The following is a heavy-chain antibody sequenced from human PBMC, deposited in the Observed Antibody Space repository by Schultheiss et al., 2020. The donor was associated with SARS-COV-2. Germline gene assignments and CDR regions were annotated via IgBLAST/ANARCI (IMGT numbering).Heavy chain of an antibody. D-gene: IGHD4-11*01. Sequence: GGSLRLSCAASGFTFSGSAMHWVRQASGKGLEWVGRIKTKTNSYSTAYAASVKGRFTISRDDSKNTAYLQMNSLRAEDTAVYYCVNDYNKRGGYWGQGTLVTVSS. CDR3: VNDYNKRGGY. CDR2: IKTKTNSYST. V-gene: IGHV3-73*01. CDR1: GFTFSGSA. J-gene: IGHJ4*02.